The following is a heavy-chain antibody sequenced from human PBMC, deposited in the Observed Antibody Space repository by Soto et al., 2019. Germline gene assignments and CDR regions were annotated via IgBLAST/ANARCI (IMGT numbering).Heavy chain of an antibody. Sequence: PSETLSLTCTVSGGSISSYYWSWIRQPPGKGLEWIGYIYYSGSTNYNPSLKSRVTISVDTSKNQFSLKLGSVTAADTAVYYCASHLGVVVAGAIDYWGQGTLVTVS. J-gene: IGHJ4*02. D-gene: IGHD2-15*01. CDR1: GGSISSYY. V-gene: IGHV4-59*08. CDR3: ASHLGVVVAGAIDY. CDR2: IYYSGST.